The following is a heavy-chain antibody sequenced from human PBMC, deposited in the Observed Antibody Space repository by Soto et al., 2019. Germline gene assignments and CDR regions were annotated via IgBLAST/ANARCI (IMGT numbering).Heavy chain of an antibody. CDR1: GFTFSSYG. V-gene: IGHV3-30*18. Sequence: GGPLRLSCAASGFTFSSYGLHWVRQAPSKGLEWVAVISFDESNNYYEDYVKGRFIISRDNSKNTLYLQMNSLRAENTAVYSCAKVYYYDSTGYYPWYFDYWGQGTRGTVAS. J-gene: IGHJ4*02. CDR3: AKVYYYDSTGYYPWYFDY. D-gene: IGHD3-22*01. CDR2: ISFDESNN.